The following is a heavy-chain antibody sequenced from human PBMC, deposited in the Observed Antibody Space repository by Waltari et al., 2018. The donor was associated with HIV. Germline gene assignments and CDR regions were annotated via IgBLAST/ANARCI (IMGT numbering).Heavy chain of an antibody. V-gene: IGHV4-31*03. J-gene: IGHJ6*02. Sequence: QVQLQESGPGLVKPSQTLSLTCTVSGGSISSGGYSWSWIRQHPGKGLEWIGYIDYSGRPYYNPSLMRRVTISVDTSKDQFSLKLGSVTAADTAVYYCARASIAARRYYYYYGMDVWGQGTTVTVSS. CDR1: GGSISSGGYS. D-gene: IGHD6-6*01. CDR3: ARASIAARRYYYYYGMDV. CDR2: IDYSGRP.